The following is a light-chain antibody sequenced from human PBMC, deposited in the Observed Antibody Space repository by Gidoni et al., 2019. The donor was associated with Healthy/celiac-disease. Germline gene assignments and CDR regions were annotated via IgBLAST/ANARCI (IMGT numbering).Light chain of an antibody. CDR1: ALPKTY. V-gene: IGLV3-25*03. CDR3: QSADSSGTYVV. CDR2: KDS. J-gene: IGLJ2*01. Sequence: SYELTQPPSVSVSPGQTARITCSGDALPKTYADWYQQKPGQAPVLVIYKDSERPSGIPERFSGSSSGTTVTLTISGVQAEDEADYYCQSADSSGTYVVFGGGTKLTVL.